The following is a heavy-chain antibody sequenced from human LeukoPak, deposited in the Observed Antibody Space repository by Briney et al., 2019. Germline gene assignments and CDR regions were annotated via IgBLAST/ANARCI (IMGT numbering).Heavy chain of an antibody. D-gene: IGHD3-10*01. CDR1: GGTFSSYA. CDR2: IIPIFGTA. V-gene: IGHV1-69*05. CDR3: ARRAEGNYGSGSPNWFDP. J-gene: IGHJ5*02. Sequence: GSSVKVSCKASGGTFSSYAISWVRQAPGQGLEWMGRIIPIFGTANYAQKFQGRVTITTDESTSTAYMELSSLRSEDTAVYYCARRAEGNYGSGSPNWFDPWGQGTLVTVSS.